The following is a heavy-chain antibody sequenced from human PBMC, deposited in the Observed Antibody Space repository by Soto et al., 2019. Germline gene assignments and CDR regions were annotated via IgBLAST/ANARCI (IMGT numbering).Heavy chain of an antibody. CDR3: ARIADCSTTSCSFPSRFHVRGYYYYYGLDV. CDR2: ISTYNGNT. CDR1: GYTFTSYG. V-gene: IGHV1-18*01. J-gene: IGHJ6*02. Sequence: ASVKVSCKASGYTFTSYGISWVRQAPGQGLEWMGWISTYNGNTKYAQKLQGRVTMTTDTSTSTAYMELSSLRSDDTAVYYCARIADCSTTSCSFPSRFHVRGYYYYYGLDVWGQGTTVTVSS. D-gene: IGHD2-2*01.